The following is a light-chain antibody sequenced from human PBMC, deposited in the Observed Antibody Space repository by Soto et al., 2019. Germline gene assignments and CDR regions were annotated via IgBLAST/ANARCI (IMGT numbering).Light chain of an antibody. Sequence: EIVMTQSPATLSLSPGERATLSCRASLSVSSDLAWYRQKPGQAPRLLIYRAFTRATGIPARFSGSGFGADFTLTISSLEPEDFALYYCQQHINWPLTFGGGTKVDIK. CDR2: RAF. J-gene: IGKJ4*01. CDR3: QQHINWPLT. CDR1: LSVSSD. V-gene: IGKV3-15*01.